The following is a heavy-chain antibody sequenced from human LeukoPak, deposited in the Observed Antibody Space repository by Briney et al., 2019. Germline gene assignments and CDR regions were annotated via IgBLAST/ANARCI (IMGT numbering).Heavy chain of an antibody. CDR1: GESFSAYF. Sequence: PSETLSLTCAVYGESFSAYFWNWIRQAPGKPLEYIGEINHRGSSHYNPSLKTRVTLSVDTSKNQFSLKLTSVTAADTAVYFCAGGGSFDGYCSAGACDAGYYDSWGQGTPVTVSS. J-gene: IGHJ4*02. V-gene: IGHV4-34*01. CDR2: INHRGSS. CDR3: AGGGSFDGYCSAGACDAGYYDS. D-gene: IGHD2-15*01.